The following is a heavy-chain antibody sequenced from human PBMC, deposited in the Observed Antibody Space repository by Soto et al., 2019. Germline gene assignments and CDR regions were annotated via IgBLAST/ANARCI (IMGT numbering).Heavy chain of an antibody. Sequence: PGGSLRLSCAASGFTFSDYYMSWIRQAPGKGLEWVSYISSSGTTIYYADSVKGRFTISRDNAKNSLYLQMNSLRAEDTAVYYCARGYVSYYYYMDVWGKGTTVTVSS. CDR3: ARGYVSYYYYMDV. D-gene: IGHD3-10*02. CDR1: GFTFSDYY. CDR2: ISSSGTTI. V-gene: IGHV3-11*01. J-gene: IGHJ6*03.